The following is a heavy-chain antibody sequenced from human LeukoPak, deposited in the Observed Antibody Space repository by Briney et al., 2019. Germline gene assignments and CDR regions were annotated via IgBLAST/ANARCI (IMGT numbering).Heavy chain of an antibody. J-gene: IGHJ4*02. CDR3: ARESARGSWPDY. CDR2: IKPNSGAT. D-gene: IGHD6-13*01. Sequence: GASVKVSCKASGYSFSGCYLHWVRQAPGQGLEWMGRIKPNSGATDYAQKFQDRVTMTRDTSTGTAYMEVSWLRSGETAVYYCARESARGSWPDYWGQGTLVTVSS. CDR1: GYSFSGCY. V-gene: IGHV1-2*06.